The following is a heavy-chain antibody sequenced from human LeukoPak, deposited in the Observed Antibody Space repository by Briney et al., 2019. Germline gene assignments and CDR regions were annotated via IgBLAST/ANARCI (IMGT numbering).Heavy chain of an antibody. CDR1: GGSISSGSSY. Sequence: PSETLSLTWTVSGGSISSGSSYWSWIRQPAGRGLEWIGRIYASGSTNYNPSLKSRVTISVDTSKNQFSLKLSSVTAADTAVYYCARWHCSSTSCYAGVWGQGTLVTVSS. J-gene: IGHJ4*02. V-gene: IGHV4-61*02. CDR3: ARWHCSSTSCYAGV. D-gene: IGHD2-2*01. CDR2: IYASGST.